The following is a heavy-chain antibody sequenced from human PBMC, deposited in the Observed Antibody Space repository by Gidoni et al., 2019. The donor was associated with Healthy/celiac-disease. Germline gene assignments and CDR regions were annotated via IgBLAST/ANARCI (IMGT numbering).Heavy chain of an antibody. CDR1: GFTFSDYY. J-gene: IGHJ3*02. CDR2: ISSSGSTI. V-gene: IGHV3-11*01. D-gene: IGHD3-3*01. CDR3: ARAPTIFDAFDI. Sequence: QVQLVEYGGGLVKPAWYLRLSCAASGFTFSDYYMSWIRPAPGKGLEWVSYISSSGSTIYYADSVKCRFTISRDNAKNSLYLQMNSLRAEDTAVYYCARAPTIFDAFDIWGQGTMVTVSS.